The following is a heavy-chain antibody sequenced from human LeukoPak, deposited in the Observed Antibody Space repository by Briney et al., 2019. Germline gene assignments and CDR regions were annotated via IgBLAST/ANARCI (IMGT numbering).Heavy chain of an antibody. CDR2: IDWDDDK. J-gene: IGHJ4*02. D-gene: IGHD3-10*01. V-gene: IGHV2-70*11. CDR3: ARIRGTMVRGVGHYGEFDY. CDR1: GFSLSTSGMC. Sequence: SGPTLVNPTQTLTLTCTFSGFSLSTSGMCVSWIRQPPGKALERLARIDWDDDKYYNTSLKTRLTISKDTSENQVVLTMTNMDPVDTATYYCARIRGTMVRGVGHYGEFDYWGQGTLVTVSS.